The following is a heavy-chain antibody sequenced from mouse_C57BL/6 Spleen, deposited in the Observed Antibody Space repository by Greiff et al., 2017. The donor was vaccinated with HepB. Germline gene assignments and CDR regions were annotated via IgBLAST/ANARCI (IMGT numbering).Heavy chain of an antibody. CDR3: ARFYSNYGYFDV. D-gene: IGHD2-5*01. V-gene: IGHV7-3*01. CDR1: GFTFTDYY. CDR2: IRNKANGYTT. J-gene: IGHJ1*03. Sequence: EVKVVESGGGLVQPGGSLSLSCAASGFTFTDYYMSWVLQPPGKALEWLGFIRNKANGYTTEYSVSVKGRFTISRDNSQSILYLQMNALRAEDSATYYCARFYSNYGYFDVWGTGTTVTVSS.